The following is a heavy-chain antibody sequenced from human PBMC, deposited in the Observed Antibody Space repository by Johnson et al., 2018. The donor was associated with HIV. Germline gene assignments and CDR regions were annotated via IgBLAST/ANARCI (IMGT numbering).Heavy chain of an antibody. D-gene: IGHD5-12*01. CDR2: IRFDGSNE. V-gene: IGHV3-30*14. CDR3: ARERSRGGYRGYDYGAFDI. Sequence: QMQLVESGGGVVQPGRSLRLSCAASGFTFSSNAMHWVRQAPGKGLEWVAFIRFDGSNEYYLDSVKGRFTISRDNSKNTLYLQMNSLRAEDTAVYYCARERSRGGYRGYDYGAFDIWGQGTMVTVSS. CDR1: GFTFSSNA. J-gene: IGHJ3*02.